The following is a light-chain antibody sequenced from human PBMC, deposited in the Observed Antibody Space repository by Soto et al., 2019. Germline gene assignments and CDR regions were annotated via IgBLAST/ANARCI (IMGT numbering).Light chain of an antibody. V-gene: IGKV3-20*01. CDR3: QQYGSSPRT. J-gene: IGKJ2*01. Sequence: EIVLTQSPGTLSLSPGERATLSCRASQSVSSSYLAWYQQKPGQAPRLLIYGASSRANGIPDRFSGSGSGTDFNLTISRLEPEDFEVYYCQQYGSSPRTFGQGTKLEIK. CDR2: GAS. CDR1: QSVSSSY.